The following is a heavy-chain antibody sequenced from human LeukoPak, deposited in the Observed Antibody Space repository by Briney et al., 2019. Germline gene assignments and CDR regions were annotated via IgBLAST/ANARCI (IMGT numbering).Heavy chain of an antibody. J-gene: IGHJ4*02. Sequence: SETLSLTCAVYGGSFSGYYWSWIRQPPGKGLEWIGEINHSGSTNYNPSLKSRVTISVDTSKNQFSLKLSSVTAADTAVYYCASGHYDFWSGYLYYFDYWGQGTLVTVSS. CDR1: GGSFSGYY. V-gene: IGHV4-34*01. CDR3: ASGHYDFWSGYLYYFDY. D-gene: IGHD3-3*01. CDR2: INHSGST.